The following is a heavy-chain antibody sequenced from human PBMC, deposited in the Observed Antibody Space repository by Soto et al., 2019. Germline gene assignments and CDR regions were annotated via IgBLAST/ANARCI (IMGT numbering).Heavy chain of an antibody. CDR3: ARRKFFYGEYGDY. V-gene: IGHV4-39*01. CDR2: IYYSGST. J-gene: IGHJ4*02. D-gene: IGHD4-17*01. CDR1: GGSISSSSYY. Sequence: SDTLSLTCTVSGGSISSSSYYWGWIRQPPGKGLEWIGSIYYSGSTYYNPSLKSRVTISVDTSKNQFSLKLSSVTAADTAVYYCARRKFFYGEYGDYWGQGTLVTVSS.